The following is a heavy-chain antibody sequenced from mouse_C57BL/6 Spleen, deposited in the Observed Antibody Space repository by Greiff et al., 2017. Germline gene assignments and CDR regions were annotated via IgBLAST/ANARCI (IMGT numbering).Heavy chain of an antibody. CDR3: ASYYYGSSFYFDY. J-gene: IGHJ2*01. CDR2: IDPSDSET. Sequence: QVQLQQPGAELVRPGSSVKLSCKASGYTFTSYWMHWVKQRPIQGLEWIGNIDPSDSETHYNQKFKDKATLTVDKSSSTAYMQLSSLTSEDSAVYYGASYYYGSSFYFDYWGQGTTLTVSS. D-gene: IGHD1-1*01. CDR1: GYTFTSYW. V-gene: IGHV1-52*01.